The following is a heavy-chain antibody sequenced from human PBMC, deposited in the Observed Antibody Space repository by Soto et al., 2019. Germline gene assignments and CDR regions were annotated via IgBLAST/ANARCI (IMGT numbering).Heavy chain of an antibody. CDR3: GRGLDGRWLVIDS. J-gene: IGHJ4*02. CDR1: GDSISSSSSY. D-gene: IGHD6-6*01. V-gene: IGHV4-39*01. Sequence: QLQMQESGPGLVEPSETLSLTCTVSGDSISSSSSYWGWIRQPPGKGLEWIGSIYYTGTTYYNPSLKSRVTITVDTSKKQFSLKLTSVTAADTAVYYCGRGLDGRWLVIDSWGQGTLVTVSS. CDR2: IYYTGTT.